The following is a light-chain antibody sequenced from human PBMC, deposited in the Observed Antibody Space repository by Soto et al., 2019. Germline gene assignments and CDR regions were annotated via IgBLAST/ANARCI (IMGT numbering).Light chain of an antibody. CDR2: DVN. Sequence: QSALTQPASVSGSPGQSITISCTGTTSDVGGYDYVSWYQQHPGKAPKLMIYDVNRRPSGISNRFSGSKSGNTASLTISGLQAEDEADYYCSSYTSNITPYVFGTGTKLTVL. CDR3: SSYTSNITPYV. CDR1: TSDVGGYDY. J-gene: IGLJ1*01. V-gene: IGLV2-14*03.